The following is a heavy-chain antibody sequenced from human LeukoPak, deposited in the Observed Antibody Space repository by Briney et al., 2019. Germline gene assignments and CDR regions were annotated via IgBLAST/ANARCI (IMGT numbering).Heavy chain of an antibody. CDR3: ARNVERWLQLLEFDY. CDR1: GGSISSSSYY. V-gene: IGHV4-39*07. Sequence: SETLSLTCTVSGGSISSSSYYWGWIRQPPGKGLEWIGSIYYSGSTYYNPSLKSRVTISVDTSKNQSSLKLSSVTAADTAVYYCARNVERWLQLLEFDYWGQGALVTVSS. D-gene: IGHD5-24*01. CDR2: IYYSGST. J-gene: IGHJ4*02.